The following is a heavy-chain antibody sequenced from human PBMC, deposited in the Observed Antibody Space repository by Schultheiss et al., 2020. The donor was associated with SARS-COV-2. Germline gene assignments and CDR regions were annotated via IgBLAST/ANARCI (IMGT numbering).Heavy chain of an antibody. Sequence: SETLSLTCTVSGGSISSYYWSWIRQPPGKGLEWIGEINHSGSTYYNPSLKSRVTISVDTSKNQFSLKLSSVTAADTAVYYCARSYPSAMVRGASRWFDPWGQGTLVTVSS. CDR1: GGSISSYY. D-gene: IGHD3-10*01. J-gene: IGHJ5*02. CDR3: ARSYPSAMVRGASRWFDP. CDR2: INHSGST. V-gene: IGHV4-34*01.